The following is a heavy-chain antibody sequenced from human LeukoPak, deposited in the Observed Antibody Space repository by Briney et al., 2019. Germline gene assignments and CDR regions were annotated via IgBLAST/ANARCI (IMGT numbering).Heavy chain of an antibody. CDR3: ARGPIYSS. D-gene: IGHD6-13*01. Sequence: SETLSLTCAFYGGSFSGYYWSWIRQPPGKGLEWIGEINHSGSTNYNPPLKSRLTISVDTSKNQFSLKLSSVTAADTAVSCCARGPIYSSWGQGTLATVSS. CDR2: INHSGST. J-gene: IGHJ4*02. CDR1: GGSFSGYY. V-gene: IGHV4-34*01.